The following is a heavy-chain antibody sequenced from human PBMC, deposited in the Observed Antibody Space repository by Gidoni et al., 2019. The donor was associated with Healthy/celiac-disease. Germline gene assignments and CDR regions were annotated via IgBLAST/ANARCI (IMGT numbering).Heavy chain of an antibody. CDR3: ARDGRGHSSGYFDY. Sequence: EVQLVESGGGLVKPGGSLRLSCAASGFPFRSYSMNWVRQAPGKGLEWVSSISSSSSYIYYADSVKGRFTISRDNAKNSLYLQMNSLRAEDTAVYYCARDGRGHSSGYFDYWGQGTLVTVSS. CDR1: GFPFRSYS. V-gene: IGHV3-21*01. CDR2: ISSSSSYI. J-gene: IGHJ4*02. D-gene: IGHD6-19*01.